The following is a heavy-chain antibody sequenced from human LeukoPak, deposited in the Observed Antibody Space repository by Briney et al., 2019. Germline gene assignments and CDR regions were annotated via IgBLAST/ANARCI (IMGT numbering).Heavy chain of an antibody. D-gene: IGHD1-20*01. CDR3: ARGAGVITGTTPTDY. CDR2: INPNSGGT. V-gene: IGHV1-2*04. Sequence: GASVKVSCKASGYTFNGYYMHWVRQAPGQGLEWMGWINPNSGGTNYAQKFPGWVTMTRDTSISTAYMELSRLRSDDTAVYYCARGAGVITGTTPTDYWGQGTLVTVSS. J-gene: IGHJ4*02. CDR1: GYTFNGYY.